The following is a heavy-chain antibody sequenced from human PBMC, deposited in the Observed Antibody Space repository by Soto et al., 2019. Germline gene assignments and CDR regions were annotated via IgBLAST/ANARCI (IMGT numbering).Heavy chain of an antibody. V-gene: IGHV4-59*01. CDR3: ARRWGDAFDF. D-gene: IGHD1-26*01. J-gene: IGHJ3*01. Sequence: QVQLQESGPGLVKPSETLSLTCTVSGGSISSYYWSWIRQPPGKGLEWIGYIYYSGSTNYSPCLKSRVTLSVDTSKNQFSLKLSSVTAADTDLYYCARRWGDAFDFWGQGTMVTVSS. CDR1: GGSISSYY. CDR2: IYYSGST.